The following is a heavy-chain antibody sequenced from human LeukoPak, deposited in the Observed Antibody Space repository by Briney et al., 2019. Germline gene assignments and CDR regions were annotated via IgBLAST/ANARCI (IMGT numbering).Heavy chain of an antibody. CDR1: GGSISSYY. J-gene: IGHJ6*03. CDR2: IYYSGST. CDR3: ARGGGGYHSSLYYYYYYMDV. V-gene: IGHV4-59*01. Sequence: PSETLSLTCTVSGGSISSYYWSWIRQPPGKGLEWIGYIYYSGSTNYNPSLKSRVTISVDTSKNQFSLKLSSVTAADTAVYYCARGGGGYHSSLYYYYYYMDVWGKGTTVTVSS. D-gene: IGHD3-22*01.